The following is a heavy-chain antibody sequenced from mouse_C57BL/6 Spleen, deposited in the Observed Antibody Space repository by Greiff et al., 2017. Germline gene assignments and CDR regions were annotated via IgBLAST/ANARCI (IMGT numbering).Heavy chain of an antibody. CDR1: GFNIKDDY. J-gene: IGHJ3*01. V-gene: IGHV14-4*01. CDR2: IDPENGDT. D-gene: IGHD1-1*01. Sequence: VQLQQSGAELVRPGASVKLSCTASGFNIKDDYMHWVKQRPEQGLEWIGWIDPENGDTEYASKFQGKATITADTSSNTAYLQLSSLTSEDTAVYYCTHYGSSFAWFAYWGQGTLVTVSA. CDR3: THYGSSFAWFAY.